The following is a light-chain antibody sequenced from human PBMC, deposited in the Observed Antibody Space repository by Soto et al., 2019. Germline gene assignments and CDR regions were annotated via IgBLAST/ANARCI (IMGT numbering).Light chain of an antibody. CDR2: GAS. V-gene: IGKV3-15*01. Sequence: EIVMTQSPATLSVSPGERATLTCRASESVSSDVAWYQQKPGQAPKLLIYGASSRATGIPARFSGSGSGTELTLTISSREPQAFAVSYCQQYNSWPTWTFGQGTKVEIK. J-gene: IGKJ1*01. CDR1: ESVSSD. CDR3: QQYNSWPTWT.